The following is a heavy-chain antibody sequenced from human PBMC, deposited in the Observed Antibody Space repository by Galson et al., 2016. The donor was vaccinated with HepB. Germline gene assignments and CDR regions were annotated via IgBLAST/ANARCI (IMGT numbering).Heavy chain of an antibody. CDR1: GFTFSSYW. CDR2: VTSYGDT. Sequence: SLRLSCAASGFTFSSYWMHWVRQPPGKGLVWVSHVTSYGDTAYADSVKGRFTISRDNAKNTVFLQMDSLRSEDTAVYYCASDGLSTTPDDYWGQGTLVTVSS. J-gene: IGHJ4*02. V-gene: IGHV3-74*01. CDR3: ASDGLSTTPDDY. D-gene: IGHD1-1*01.